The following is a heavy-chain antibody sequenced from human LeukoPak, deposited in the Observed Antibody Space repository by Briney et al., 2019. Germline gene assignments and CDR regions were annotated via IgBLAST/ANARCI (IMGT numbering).Heavy chain of an antibody. Sequence: ASVKVSCKASGYTFTGYYMHRVRQAPGHGLEWMGWINPNSGGTNYAQKFQGRVTMTRDTSISTAYMELSRLRSDDTAVYYCARADCSGGSCSPDYWGQGTLVTVSS. V-gene: IGHV1-2*02. D-gene: IGHD2-15*01. CDR1: GYTFTGYY. J-gene: IGHJ4*02. CDR3: ARADCSGGSCSPDY. CDR2: INPNSGGT.